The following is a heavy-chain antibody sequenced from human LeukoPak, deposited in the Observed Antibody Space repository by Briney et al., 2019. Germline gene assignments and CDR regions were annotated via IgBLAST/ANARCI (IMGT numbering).Heavy chain of an antibody. CDR2: LHISGST. CDR3: ARGRLADYGDYEGFEY. Sequence: SETLSLTCTLFGGSISSYYWSWIRQPAGKGLEWVGRLHISGSTNYNPPLKSRATMSVDTSKNQFSLKLRSVTAADTALYFCARGRLADYGDYEGFEYWGQGTLVTVSS. J-gene: IGHJ4*02. CDR1: GGSISSYY. V-gene: IGHV4-4*07. D-gene: IGHD4-17*01.